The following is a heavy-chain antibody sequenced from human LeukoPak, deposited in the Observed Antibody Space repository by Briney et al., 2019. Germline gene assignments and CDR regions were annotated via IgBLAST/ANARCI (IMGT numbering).Heavy chain of an antibody. J-gene: IGHJ6*02. D-gene: IGHD4-17*01. CDR1: GFTFSSYW. CDR2: INSDGSST. CDR3: ARDDYGDYDPQYYGMDV. V-gene: IGHV3-74*01. Sequence: GGSLRLSCAASGFTFSSYWMHWVRQAPGKGLVWVSRINSDGSSTSYADSVKGRFTISRDNAKNTLYLQMNSLRAEDTAVYYCARDDYGDYDPQYYGMDVWGQGTTVTVSS.